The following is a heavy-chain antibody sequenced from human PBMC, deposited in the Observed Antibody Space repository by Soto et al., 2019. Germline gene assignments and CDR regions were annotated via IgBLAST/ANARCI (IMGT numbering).Heavy chain of an antibody. CDR2: IDSDGSGT. V-gene: IGHV3-74*01. Sequence: PGGSLRLSCAASGFYFSNFWMYWVRQAPGKELVWVSRIDSDGSGTTYADSVKGRFTISRDNSKNTLYLQMNSLRAEDTAVYYCAKDTYYYDSSGYSLGAFDIWGQGTMVTVSS. J-gene: IGHJ3*02. CDR1: GFYFSNFW. D-gene: IGHD3-22*01. CDR3: AKDTYYYDSSGYSLGAFDI.